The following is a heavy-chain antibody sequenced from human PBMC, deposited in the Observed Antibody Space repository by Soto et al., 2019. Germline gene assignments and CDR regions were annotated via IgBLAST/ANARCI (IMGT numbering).Heavy chain of an antibody. V-gene: IGHV3-9*01. Sequence: GGSLRLSCAASGFTFDDYAMHWVRQAPGQGLEWVSGIVWNSGTIGYADFVKGRFTISRDKSISTAYLQWSSLKASDTAMYYCASSSGYHLYYYYYYGMDVWGQGTTVTVSS. CDR3: ASSSGYHLYYYYYYGMDV. J-gene: IGHJ6*02. CDR2: IVWNSGTI. CDR1: GFTFDDYA. D-gene: IGHD3-22*01.